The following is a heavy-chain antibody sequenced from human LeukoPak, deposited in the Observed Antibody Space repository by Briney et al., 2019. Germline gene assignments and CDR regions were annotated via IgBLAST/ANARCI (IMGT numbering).Heavy chain of an antibody. V-gene: IGHV3-43*02. CDR2: ITGDGGST. Sequence: GGSLRLSCAASGFTFDDYAIHWVRQAPGKGLEWVSLITGDGGSTFYADSVKGRFTISRDNSKNSLHLQMNSLRTDDTALYYCAKEGPIAVAGYFDYWGQGTLVTVSS. D-gene: IGHD6-19*01. CDR3: AKEGPIAVAGYFDY. CDR1: GFTFDDYA. J-gene: IGHJ4*02.